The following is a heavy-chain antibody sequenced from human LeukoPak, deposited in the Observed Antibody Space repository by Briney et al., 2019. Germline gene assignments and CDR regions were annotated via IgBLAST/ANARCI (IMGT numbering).Heavy chain of an antibody. CDR3: ARGLTTTVVSLAGFDP. CDR2: IYYSGST. D-gene: IGHD4-23*01. J-gene: IGHJ5*02. Sequence: PSETLSLTCTVSGGSISSYYWSWIRQPPGKGLEWIGYIYYSGSTNYNPSLKSRVTISVDTSKNQFSLKLSSVTAADTAVYYCARGLTTTVVSLAGFDPWGQGTLVTVSS. V-gene: IGHV4-59*01. CDR1: GGSISSYY.